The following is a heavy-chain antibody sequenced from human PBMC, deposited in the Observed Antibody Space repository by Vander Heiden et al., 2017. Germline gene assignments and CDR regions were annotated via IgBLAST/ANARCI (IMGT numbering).Heavy chain of an antibody. CDR2: INPSGGST. Sequence: QVQLVQSGAEVKKPGASVKVSCKASGYTFPSHYMHWVRQAPGQGREWMGIINPSGGSTSYAQKFQGRVTMTRDTSTSTVYMELSSLRSEDTAVCYCARVAMYSSGWNYYFDYWGQGTLVTVSS. CDR1: GYTFPSHY. V-gene: IGHV1-46*01. CDR3: ARVAMYSSGWNYYFDY. D-gene: IGHD6-19*01. J-gene: IGHJ4*02.